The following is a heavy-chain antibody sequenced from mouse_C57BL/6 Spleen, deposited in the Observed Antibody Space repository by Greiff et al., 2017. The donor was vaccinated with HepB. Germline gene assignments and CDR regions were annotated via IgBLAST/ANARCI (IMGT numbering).Heavy chain of an antibody. CDR3: ARGGYDEYAMDY. D-gene: IGHD2-2*01. J-gene: IGHJ4*01. Sequence: EVQLQQSGPELVKPGASVKISCKASGYTFTDYYMNWVKQSHGKSLEWMGDINPNNGGTSYNQKFKGKATLTVDKSSSTAYMELRSLTSEDSAVYYCARGGYDEYAMDYWGQGTSVTVSS. V-gene: IGHV1-26*01. CDR2: INPNNGGT. CDR1: GYTFTDYY.